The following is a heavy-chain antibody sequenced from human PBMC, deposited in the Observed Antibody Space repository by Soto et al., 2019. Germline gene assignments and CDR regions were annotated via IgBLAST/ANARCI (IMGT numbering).Heavy chain of an antibody. J-gene: IGHJ6*02. CDR1: GFTFSSYG. V-gene: IGHV3-30*18. D-gene: IGHD6-13*01. CDR3: AKDRDSSRPYGMDV. CDR2: ISYDGSNK. Sequence: QVQLVESGGGVVQPGRSLRLSCAASGFTFSSYGMHWVRQAPGKGLEWVAVISYDGSNKYYADSVKGRFTISRDNSKNTLYLQMNSLRAEDTAVYYCAKDRDSSRPYGMDVWGQGTTVTVSS.